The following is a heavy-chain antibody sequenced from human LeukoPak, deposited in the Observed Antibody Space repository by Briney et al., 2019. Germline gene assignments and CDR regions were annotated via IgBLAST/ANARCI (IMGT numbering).Heavy chain of an antibody. CDR2: LNPRTGAT. J-gene: IGHJ4*02. CDR1: GYTFVDYY. CDR3: ARDHRLGRTGYDMPAD. D-gene: IGHD7-27*01. V-gene: IGHV1-2*02. Sequence: GASVKVSCKASGYTFVDYYVYWTRQAPGQGLEWMGWLNPRTGATKYAQKFQARVTMTRDTSKQTAYMELTSLRSDDTALYFCARDHRLGRTGYDMPADWGQGTLVTVSS.